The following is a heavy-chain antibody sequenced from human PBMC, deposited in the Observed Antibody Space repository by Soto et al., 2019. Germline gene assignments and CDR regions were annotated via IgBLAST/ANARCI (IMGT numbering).Heavy chain of an antibody. CDR2: INRVRDGGAT. Sequence: EVQLVESGGGLVQPGGSLRLSCAASGFTFSNVWMSWVRQTPGKGLEWVSRINRVRDGGATDYAAPVGGRVTVSRADSENTVYLQMNSLKTEETAVDYCTSWFFGGSTNTHYWGQGTLVTDSS. CDR1: GFTFSNVW. V-gene: IGHV3-15*01. CDR3: TSWFFGGSTNTHY. D-gene: IGHD3-3*01. J-gene: IGHJ4*02.